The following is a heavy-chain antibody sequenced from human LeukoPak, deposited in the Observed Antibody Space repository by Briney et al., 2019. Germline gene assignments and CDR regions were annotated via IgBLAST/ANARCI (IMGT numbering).Heavy chain of an antibody. D-gene: IGHD3-22*01. Sequence: SETLSLTCAVYGGSFSGYYWSWIRQPPGKGLEWIGEINHSGSTNYNPSLKSRVTISVDTSKNQFSLKLRSVTAADTAVYYCARDRVDSSGYYYYYGMDVWGQGTTVTVSS. CDR1: GGSFSGYY. J-gene: IGHJ6*02. CDR3: ARDRVDSSGYYYYYGMDV. V-gene: IGHV4-34*01. CDR2: INHSGST.